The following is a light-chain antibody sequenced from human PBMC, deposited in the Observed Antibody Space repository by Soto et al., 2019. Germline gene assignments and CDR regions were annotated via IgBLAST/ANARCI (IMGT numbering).Light chain of an antibody. CDR2: DAS. J-gene: IGKJ2*01. CDR1: QDISNY. V-gene: IGKV1-33*01. Sequence: DLQMTQSPSSLSASVGDRVTITCQASQDISNYLNWYQQKPGKAPKLLIYDASNLETGVPSRFSGSGSGTDFTFTISSLQPEDIATYYCQQYDNLPRRYTFGQGTKLEIK. CDR3: QQYDNLPRRYT.